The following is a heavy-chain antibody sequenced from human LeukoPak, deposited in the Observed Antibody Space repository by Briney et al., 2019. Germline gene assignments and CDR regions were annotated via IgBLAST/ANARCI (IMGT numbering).Heavy chain of an antibody. D-gene: IGHD2-21*02. CDR1: GFTFSTQG. CDR2: ISSSGDTT. V-gene: IGHV3-23*01. Sequence: PGGSLRLSCEASGFTFSTQGMSWVRQDPGKGLEWISTISSSGDTTHYVDSVRGRFTISRDNSKNTLYLQMSSLRAEDTATYYCARMTANYWGQGTLVTVSS. CDR3: ARMTANY. J-gene: IGHJ4*02.